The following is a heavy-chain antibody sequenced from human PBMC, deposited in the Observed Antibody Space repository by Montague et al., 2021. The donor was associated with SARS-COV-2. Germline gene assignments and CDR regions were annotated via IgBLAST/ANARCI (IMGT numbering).Heavy chain of an antibody. Sequence: SETLSLTCTVSGGSISSYYWSWIRQPPGKGLEWIGYIYYSGSTNYNPSLKSRVTISVDTSKNQFSLKLSSVTAADTAVYYCARVFPRWLQFDPYFDYWGQGTLVPVSS. J-gene: IGHJ4*02. CDR2: IYYSGST. V-gene: IGHV4-59*01. D-gene: IGHD5-24*01. CDR3: ARVFPRWLQFDPYFDY. CDR1: GGSISSYY.